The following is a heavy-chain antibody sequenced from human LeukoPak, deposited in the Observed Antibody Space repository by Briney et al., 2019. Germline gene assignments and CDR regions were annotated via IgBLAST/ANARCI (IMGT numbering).Heavy chain of an antibody. CDR2: ISSSSSYI. Sequence: GGSLRLSCAASGFTFSSYEMNWVRQAPGKGLEWVSSISSSSSYIYYADSVKGRFTISRDNAKNSLYLQMNSLRAEDTAVYYCARRHYDSSGRYFDYWGQGTLVTVSS. D-gene: IGHD3-22*01. J-gene: IGHJ4*02. CDR3: ARRHYDSSGRYFDY. V-gene: IGHV3-21*01. CDR1: GFTFSSYE.